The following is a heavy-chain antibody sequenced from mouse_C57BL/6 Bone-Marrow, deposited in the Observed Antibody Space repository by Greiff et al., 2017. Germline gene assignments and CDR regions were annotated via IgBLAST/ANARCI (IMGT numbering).Heavy chain of an antibody. Sequence: QVQLQQPGAELVKPGASVKLSCKASGYTFTSYWMQWVKQRPGQGLEWIGEIDPSDSYTNYNQKFKGKATLTVDTSSSTAYMQLSSLTSEDSAVYYCARWLLRLDYWGRGTTLTVSS. D-gene: IGHD1-2*01. CDR3: ARWLLRLDY. V-gene: IGHV1-50*01. J-gene: IGHJ2*01. CDR2: IDPSDSYT. CDR1: GYTFTSYW.